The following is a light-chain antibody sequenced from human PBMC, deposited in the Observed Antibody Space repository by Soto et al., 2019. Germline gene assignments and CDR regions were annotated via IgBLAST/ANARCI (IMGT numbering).Light chain of an antibody. CDR2: EVS. Sequence: QSALTQPASVSGSPGQSITISCTGTSSDVGGYDYVSWYQQHPGKAPRLMIFEVSKRPSGVSDRFSGSKSGNTASLTISGLLADDEAYYYCSSFTSSTTGVFGGGTKVTVL. J-gene: IGLJ3*02. CDR3: SSFTSSTTGV. V-gene: IGLV2-14*01. CDR1: SSDVGGYDY.